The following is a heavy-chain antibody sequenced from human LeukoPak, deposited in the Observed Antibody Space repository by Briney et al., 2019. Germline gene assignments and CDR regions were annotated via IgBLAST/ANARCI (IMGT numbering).Heavy chain of an antibody. D-gene: IGHD3-10*01. CDR1: GFTFSSYW. V-gene: IGHV3-7*01. CDR3: ASGANGGLDAFDI. J-gene: IGHJ3*02. Sequence: TGGSLRLSCAASGFTFSSYWMSWVRQAPGKGLEWVANIKQDGSEKYYVDSVKGRFTISRDNAKNSLYLQMNSLRAEDTAVYYCASGANGGLDAFDIWGQGTMVTVSS. CDR2: IKQDGSEK.